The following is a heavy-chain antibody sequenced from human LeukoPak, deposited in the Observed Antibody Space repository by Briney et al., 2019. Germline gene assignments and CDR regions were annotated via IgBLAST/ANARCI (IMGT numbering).Heavy chain of an antibody. V-gene: IGHV3-9*01. CDR1: GFTFDDYA. D-gene: IGHD6-19*01. J-gene: IGHJ4*02. CDR2: ISWNSGSI. CDR3: ARSVVAGTYYFDY. Sequence: PGRSLRLSCAASGFTFDDYAMHWVRQAPGKGLEWVSGISWNSGSIGYADSVKGRFTISRDNAKNSLYLQMNGLRAEDTALYYCARSVVAGTYYFDYWGQGTLVTVSS.